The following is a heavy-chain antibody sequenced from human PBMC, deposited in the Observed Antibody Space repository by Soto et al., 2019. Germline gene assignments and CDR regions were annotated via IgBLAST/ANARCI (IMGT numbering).Heavy chain of an antibody. V-gene: IGHV3-30*18. CDR1: GLTFSSYG. CDR2: LSYDGSNK. CDR3: AKDRRVGASGAFDI. Sequence: GGSLRLSCAASGLTFSSYGMHWVRQAPGKGLEWVAVLSYDGSNKFYADSVRGRFTISRDNSKNTLYLQMNSLRTEDTAVYYCAKDRRVGASGAFDIWGQGTVVTVSS. D-gene: IGHD3-10*01. J-gene: IGHJ3*02.